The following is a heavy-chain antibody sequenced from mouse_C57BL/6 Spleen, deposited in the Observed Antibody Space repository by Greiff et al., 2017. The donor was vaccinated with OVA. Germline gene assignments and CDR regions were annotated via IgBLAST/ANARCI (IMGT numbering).Heavy chain of an antibody. Sequence: QVQLQQSGAELVKPGASVKLSCKASGYTFTSYWMQWVKQRPGQGLEWIGEIDPSDSYTNYNQKFKGKATLTVDTSSSTAYMQLSSLTSEDSAVYYCARGGYGSRSAWFAYWGQGTLVTVSA. J-gene: IGHJ3*01. V-gene: IGHV1-50*01. CDR2: IDPSDSYT. CDR1: GYTFTSYW. CDR3: ARGGYGSRSAWFAY. D-gene: IGHD1-1*01.